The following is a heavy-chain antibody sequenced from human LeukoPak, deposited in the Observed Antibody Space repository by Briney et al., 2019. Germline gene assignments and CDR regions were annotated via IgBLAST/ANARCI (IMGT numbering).Heavy chain of an antibody. CDR3: ARESGIMVGDYYYYYMDV. Sequence: GGSLRLSCEASGFIFSTYEMTWVRQVPGKGLEWLSYISSTGRDIYYADSVKGRFTISRDNAKNSLYLQMESLSAEDTAVYYCARESGIMVGDYYYYYMDVWGIGTTVTVSS. CDR2: ISSTGRDI. CDR1: GFIFSTYE. D-gene: IGHD1-26*01. V-gene: IGHV3-48*03. J-gene: IGHJ6*03.